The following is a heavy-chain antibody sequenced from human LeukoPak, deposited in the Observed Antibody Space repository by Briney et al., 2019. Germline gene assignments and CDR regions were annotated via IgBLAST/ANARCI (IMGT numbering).Heavy chain of an antibody. D-gene: IGHD3-10*01. CDR1: GGSISSGGYY. CDR3: ARDLGEFKRDDAFDI. J-gene: IGHJ3*02. CDR2: ISTRGSP. V-gene: IGHV4-61*02. Sequence: SETLSLTCTVSGGSISSGGYYWSWIRQPAGKGLEWIGRISTRGSPNYNPSLKSRVTMSLDTSKNQVSLKLSSVTAADTAMYYCARDLGEFKRDDAFDIWGQGTTVTVSS.